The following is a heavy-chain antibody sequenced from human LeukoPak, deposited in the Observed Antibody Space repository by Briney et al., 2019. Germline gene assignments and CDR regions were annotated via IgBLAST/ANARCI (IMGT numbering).Heavy chain of an antibody. J-gene: IGHJ4*02. V-gene: IGHV3-30-3*01. CDR3: ARARPPVTPFDY. CDR2: ISYDGSNK. D-gene: IGHD4-17*01. Sequence: RGSLRLSCAASGFTFSSYAMPWVRQAPGKGLEWVAVISYDGSNKYYADSVKGRFTISRDNSKNTLYLQMNSLRAEDTAVYYCARARPPVTPFDYWGQGTLVTVSS. CDR1: GFTFSSYA.